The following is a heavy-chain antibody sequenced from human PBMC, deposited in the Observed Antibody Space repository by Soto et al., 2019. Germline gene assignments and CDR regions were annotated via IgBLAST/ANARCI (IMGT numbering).Heavy chain of an antibody. Sequence: PGGSLRLSCAASGFTFSSYAMSWVRQAPGKGLEWVSAISGSGGSTYYADSVKGRFTISRDNSKNTLYLQMNSLRAEDTAVYYCAKAPYDSSGYASMDVWGQGTTVTVSS. V-gene: IGHV3-23*01. J-gene: IGHJ6*02. CDR3: AKAPYDSSGYASMDV. D-gene: IGHD3-22*01. CDR1: GFTFSSYA. CDR2: ISGSGGST.